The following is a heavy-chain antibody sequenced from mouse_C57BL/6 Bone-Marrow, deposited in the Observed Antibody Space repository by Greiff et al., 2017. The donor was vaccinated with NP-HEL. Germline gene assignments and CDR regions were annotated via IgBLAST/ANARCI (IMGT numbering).Heavy chain of an antibody. CDR3: ARQGGLLLFAY. CDR2: ISNGGGST. V-gene: IGHV5-12*01. J-gene: IGHJ3*01. D-gene: IGHD1-2*01. CDR1: GFTFSDYY. Sequence: EVHLVESGGGLVQPGGSLKLSCAASGFTFSDYYMYWVRQTPEKRLEWVAYISNGGGSTYYPDTVKGRFTISRDNAKNTLYLQMRRLKSEDTAMYYCARQGGLLLFAYWGQGTLVTVSA.